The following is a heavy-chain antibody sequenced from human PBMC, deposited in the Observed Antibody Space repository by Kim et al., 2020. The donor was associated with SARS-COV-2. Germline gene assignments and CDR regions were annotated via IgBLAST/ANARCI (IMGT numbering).Heavy chain of an antibody. V-gene: IGHV4-34*01. CDR1: GGSFSGYY. Sequence: SETLSLTCAVYGGSFSGYYWSWIRQPPGKGLEWIGEINHSGSTNYNPSLKSRVTISVDTSKNQLSLKLSSVTAADTAVYYCARVTGNEGYWGQGTLVTVSS. CDR2: INHSGST. J-gene: IGHJ4*02. CDR3: ARVTGNEGY. D-gene: IGHD1-20*01.